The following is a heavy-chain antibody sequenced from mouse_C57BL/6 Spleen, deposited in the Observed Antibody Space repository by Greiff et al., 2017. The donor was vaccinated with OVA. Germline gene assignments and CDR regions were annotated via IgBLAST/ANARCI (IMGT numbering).Heavy chain of an antibody. D-gene: IGHD1-1*01. CDR3: ARDYGSSLYYYAMDY. CDR2: ISSGSSTI. Sequence: EVMLVESGGGLVKPGGSLKLSCAASGFTFSDYGMHWVRQAPEKGLEWVAYISSGSSTIYYADTVKGRFTISRDNAKNTLFLQMTSLRSEDTAMYYCARDYGSSLYYYAMDYWGQGTSVTVSS. CDR1: GFTFSDYG. V-gene: IGHV5-17*01. J-gene: IGHJ4*01.